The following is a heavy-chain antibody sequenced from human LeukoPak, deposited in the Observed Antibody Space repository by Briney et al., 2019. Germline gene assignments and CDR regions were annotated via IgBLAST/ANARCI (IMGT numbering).Heavy chain of an antibody. CDR3: ASWFRRYFDY. Sequence: SETLSLTCTVSGYSISNGYYWDWIRQPPGRGLEWIGNIYRSGSTSYNPSLKSRVTISVDTSKNQFSLKLSSVTAADTAVYYCASWFRRYFDYWGQGTLVTVSS. CDR1: GYSISNGYY. D-gene: IGHD3-10*01. J-gene: IGHJ4*02. V-gene: IGHV4-38-2*02. CDR2: IYRSGST.